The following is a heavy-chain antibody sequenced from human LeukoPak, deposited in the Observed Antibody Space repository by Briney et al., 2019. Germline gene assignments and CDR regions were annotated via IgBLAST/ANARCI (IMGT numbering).Heavy chain of an antibody. CDR2: INHSGST. J-gene: IGHJ4*02. V-gene: IGHV4-34*01. CDR3: ARVVGYSSSAGIDY. D-gene: IGHD6-6*01. CDR1: GGSFSGYY. Sequence: ASGTLSLTCAVYGGSFSGYYWSWIRQPPGKGLEWIGEINHSGSTNYNPSLKSRVTISVDTSKNQFSLKLSSVTAADTAVYYCARVVGYSSSAGIDYWGQGTLVTVSS.